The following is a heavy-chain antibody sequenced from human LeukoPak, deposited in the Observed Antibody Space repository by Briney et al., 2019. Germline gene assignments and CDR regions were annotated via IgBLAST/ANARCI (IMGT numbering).Heavy chain of an antibody. Sequence: SQTLSLTCTVSGGSISSGDYYWSWIRQPPGKGLEWIGYIYYSGSTYYNPSLKSRVTISVDTSKNQFSLKLSSVTVADTAVYYCARDQGDSSGSGFDPWGQGTLVTVSS. V-gene: IGHV4-30-4*08. D-gene: IGHD6-19*01. CDR3: ARDQGDSSGSGFDP. CDR2: IYYSGST. CDR1: GGSISSGDYY. J-gene: IGHJ5*02.